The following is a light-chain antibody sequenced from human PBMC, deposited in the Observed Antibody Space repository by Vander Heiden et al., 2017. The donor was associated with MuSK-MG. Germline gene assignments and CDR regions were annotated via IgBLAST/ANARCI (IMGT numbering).Light chain of an antibody. J-gene: IGKJ4*01. CDR1: EGIGTS. CDR3: QQRSCWPLLT. Sequence: EIALTQSPATLSLSPGERATLSCRASEGIGTSLAWYQQKHGQAPRLLIYDSSNRATGIPARFSGRGHGTDFTLSMSSLEPEDVAVYYCQQRSCWPLLTSAGGTKVEIK. V-gene: IGKV3-11*01. CDR2: DSS.